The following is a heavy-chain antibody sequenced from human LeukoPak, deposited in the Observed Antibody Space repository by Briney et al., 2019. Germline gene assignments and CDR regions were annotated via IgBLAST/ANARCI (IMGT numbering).Heavy chain of an antibody. V-gene: IGHV3-30*01. CDR3: ARDGCSSTSCHRWFDP. D-gene: IGHD2-2*01. CDR2: ISNDGSSE. Sequence: GGSLRLSCEASGTTFNIYALHWLRQSPNKGLEWVAVISNDGSSESYSDSVKGRFIVSRDNTKNTLYLQMNGLRIDDTAMYYCARDGCSSTSCHRWFDPWGRGTLVTVSS. J-gene: IGHJ5*02. CDR1: GTTFNIYA.